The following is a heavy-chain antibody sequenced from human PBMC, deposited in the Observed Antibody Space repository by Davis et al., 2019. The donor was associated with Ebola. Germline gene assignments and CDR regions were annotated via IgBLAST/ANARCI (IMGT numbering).Heavy chain of an antibody. CDR2: TYYTSKWFN. CDR3: ARGWLRSGLDY. V-gene: IGHV6-1*01. CDR1: GDSVSSGS. D-gene: IGHD5-12*01. J-gene: IGHJ4*02. Sequence: HSQTLSLTCAISGDSVSSGSWNWIRQSPSRGLEWLGRTYYTSKWFNDYAVSVKSRITVNPDTSKNQFSLQLDSVTPEDTAVYYCARGWLRSGLDYWGQGTLVTVSS.